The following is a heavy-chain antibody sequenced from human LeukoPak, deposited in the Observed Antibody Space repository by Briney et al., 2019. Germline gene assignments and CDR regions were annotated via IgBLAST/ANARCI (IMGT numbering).Heavy chain of an antibody. Sequence: SVKVSCKASVGTFCSYAISWVRQAPGQGREWMGRIIPILGIANYAQKFQGRVTITADKSTSTAYMELSSLRSEDTAVYYCEFWSGYRDYWGQGTLVTVSS. D-gene: IGHD3-3*01. CDR1: VGTFCSYA. V-gene: IGHV1-69*04. J-gene: IGHJ4*02. CDR3: EFWSGYRDY. CDR2: IIPILGIA.